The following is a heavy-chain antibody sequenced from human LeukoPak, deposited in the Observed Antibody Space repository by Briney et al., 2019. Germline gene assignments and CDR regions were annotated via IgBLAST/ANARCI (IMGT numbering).Heavy chain of an antibody. J-gene: IGHJ4*02. D-gene: IGHD5-12*01. CDR1: GDSISSYS. Sequence: PSETLSLTCTVSGDSISSYSWNWIRQPPGKGLEWIGYIYYSGSTSYNPSLKSRVTISVDTSKNQFSLKLSSVTAADTAVYYCARAHSGWFDYWGQGTLVTVSS. V-gene: IGHV4-59*01. CDR3: ARAHSGWFDY. CDR2: IYYSGST.